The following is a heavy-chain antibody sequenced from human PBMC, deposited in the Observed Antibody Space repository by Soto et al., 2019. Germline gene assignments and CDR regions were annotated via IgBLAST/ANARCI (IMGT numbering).Heavy chain of an antibody. V-gene: IGHV3-30-3*01. D-gene: IGHD5-18*01. J-gene: IGHJ4*02. CDR2: ISYDGSNK. Sequence: QVQLVESGGGVVQPGRSLRLSCAASGFTFSSYAMHWVRQAPGKGLEWVAVISYDGSNKYYADSVKGRFTISRDNSKNTLYLQMNSLRAEDTAVYYCARTWDTDLPAQSEYWGKGTLVTFSS. CDR1: GFTFSSYA. CDR3: ARTWDTDLPAQSEY.